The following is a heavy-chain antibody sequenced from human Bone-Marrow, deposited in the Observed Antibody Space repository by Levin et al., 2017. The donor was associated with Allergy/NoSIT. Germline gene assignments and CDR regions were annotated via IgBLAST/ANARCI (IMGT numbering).Heavy chain of an antibody. CDR3: TTGHLGGRALADGY. CDR1: GFTFRDAW. Sequence: PGGSLRLSCVVSGFTFRDAWLTWVRQTPGKGLEWVGRIKSKSDRGTTDYAAPVKGRFTISRDDSKNTVFLQMNSLTTEDSAIYYCTTGHLGGRALADGYWGQGTLVTVSS. CDR2: IKSKSDRGTT. V-gene: IGHV3-15*01. J-gene: IGHJ4*02. D-gene: IGHD6-19*01.